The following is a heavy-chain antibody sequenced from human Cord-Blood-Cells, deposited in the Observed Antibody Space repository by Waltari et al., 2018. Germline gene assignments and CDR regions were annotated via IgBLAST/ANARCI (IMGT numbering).Heavy chain of an antibody. V-gene: IGHV1-8*03. CDR1: GYTFTSYD. CDR3: ARGSSSSDAFDI. Sequence: QVQLVQSGAEVKKPGASVKVSCKASGYTFTSYDINWVRQATGQGLEWMGWMNPNSGNKGYAQKCQGRVTITRNSSISTAYMELSSLRSEDTAVDYCARGSSSSDAFDIWGQGTMVTVSS. D-gene: IGHD6-6*01. J-gene: IGHJ3*02. CDR2: MNPNSGNK.